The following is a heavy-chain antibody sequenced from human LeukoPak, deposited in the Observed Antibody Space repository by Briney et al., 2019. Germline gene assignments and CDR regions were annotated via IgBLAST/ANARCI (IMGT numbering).Heavy chain of an antibody. Sequence: GGSLRLSCAASGFTFSSYSMNWVRQAAGKGLEWVAYISSGSTTVHYADSVKGRFTISRDNAKNSVYQQMDSLRAEDTALYYCARDPSVYCATTSCYDLDYWGQGTPVTVSS. CDR3: ARDPSVYCATTSCYDLDY. J-gene: IGHJ4*02. CDR1: GFTFSSYS. CDR2: ISSGSTTV. V-gene: IGHV3-48*04. D-gene: IGHD2-2*01.